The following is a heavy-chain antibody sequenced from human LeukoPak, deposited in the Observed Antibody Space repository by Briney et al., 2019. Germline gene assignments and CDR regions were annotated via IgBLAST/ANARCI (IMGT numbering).Heavy chain of an antibody. CDR3: ARDNSSSDYFDY. J-gene: IGHJ4*02. CDR2: IFYNGST. V-gene: IGHV4-39*02. Sequence: PSETLPLPRTVSGVSISRSSYYRGWIRQPPGKGLEWIGNIFYNGSTYYTPSLKSRVTISVDTSKNQFSLKLSSVTAADTAVYYCARDNSSSDYFDYWGQGTLVTVSS. D-gene: IGHD6-6*01. CDR1: GVSISRSSYY.